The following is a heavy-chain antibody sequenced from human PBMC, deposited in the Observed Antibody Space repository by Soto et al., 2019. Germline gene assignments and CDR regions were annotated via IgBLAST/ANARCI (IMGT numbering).Heavy chain of an antibody. D-gene: IGHD2-2*01. CDR1: GGSISSYY. Sequence: SETLSLTCTVSGGSISSYYWSWIRQPPGKGLEWIGYIYYSGSTNYNPSLKSRVTISVDTSKNQFSLKLSSVTAADTAVYYCARVGGYCRSTSCVYYYYYMHVWGKETTVTVSS. CDR3: ARVGGYCRSTSCVYYYYYMHV. CDR2: IYYSGST. V-gene: IGHV4-59*01. J-gene: IGHJ6*03.